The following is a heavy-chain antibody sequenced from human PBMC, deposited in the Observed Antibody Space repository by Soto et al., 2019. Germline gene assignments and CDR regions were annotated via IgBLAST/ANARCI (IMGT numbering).Heavy chain of an antibody. CDR1: GGSFISYS. Sequence: SVKVSCKASGGSFISYSSTWVRQAPGQGLEWMGRIIPIQGKANYALKLQDRVTITADRSTRTAYMELRSLRPEDTAVYYCAKSLLFVDHAYMDVWGKGTTVTVS. V-gene: IGHV1-69*02. J-gene: IGHJ6*03. D-gene: IGHD2-21*01. CDR3: AKSLLFVDHAYMDV. CDR2: IIPIQGKA.